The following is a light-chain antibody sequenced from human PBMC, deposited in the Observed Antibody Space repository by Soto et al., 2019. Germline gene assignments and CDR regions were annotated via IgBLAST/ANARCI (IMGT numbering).Light chain of an antibody. J-gene: IGKJ4*01. CDR1: QSVSSY. V-gene: IGKV3-11*01. Sequence: EIVLTQSPATLSLSPGERANLSCRASQSVSSYLAWYQQKPGQAPRLLIYDASNRATGIPARFSGSGSGTDFTLTISSLEPEDFAVYYCQQRSNWSFTFGGGTKVEIK. CDR3: QQRSNWSFT. CDR2: DAS.